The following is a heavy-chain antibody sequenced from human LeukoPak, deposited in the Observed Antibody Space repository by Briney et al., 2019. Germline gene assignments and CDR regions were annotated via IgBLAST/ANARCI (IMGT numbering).Heavy chain of an antibody. CDR3: ARDLGATSAHFDY. D-gene: IGHD1-26*01. Sequence: SVKVSCKASGGTFSSYAISWVRQAPGQGLEWMGGIIPIFGTANYAQKFQGRVTITADESTSTAYMELSSLRSEDTAVYYCARDLGATSAHFDYWGQGTLVTVSS. CDR2: IIPIFGTA. J-gene: IGHJ4*02. V-gene: IGHV1-69*13. CDR1: GGTFSSYA.